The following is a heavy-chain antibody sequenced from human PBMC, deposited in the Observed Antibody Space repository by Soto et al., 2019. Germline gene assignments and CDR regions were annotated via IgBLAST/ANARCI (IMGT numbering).Heavy chain of an antibody. D-gene: IGHD3-10*01. V-gene: IGHV2-5*02. CDR1: GFSLSTTGVG. J-gene: IGHJ5*02. CDR3: AYAEFYGSGTYYNPYNWFDP. Sequence: QITLKESGPTLAKPTQTLTLTCTFSGFSLSTTGVGVGWIRQPPGKPLEWLALIYWDDDKRYSPSLKSRLTITKGTYKNQVVLTMTNMDPVDTATYYCAYAEFYGSGTYYNPYNWFDPWGQGTLVTVSS. CDR2: IYWDDDK.